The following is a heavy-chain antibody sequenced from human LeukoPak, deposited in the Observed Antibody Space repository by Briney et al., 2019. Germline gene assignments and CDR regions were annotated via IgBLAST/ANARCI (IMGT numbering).Heavy chain of an antibody. J-gene: IGHJ4*02. Sequence: SQTLSLTCSVSGGSISSGGYYWSWIRQHPGKGLKWIGYIYYSGSTYYNPSLKSRVSISVDTSKNQFSLKLSSVTAADTAVYYCARDVSGGATYDYWGQGTLVTVSS. CDR3: ARDVSGGATYDY. CDR1: GGSISSGGYY. V-gene: IGHV4-31*03. D-gene: IGHD2-21*01. CDR2: IYYSGST.